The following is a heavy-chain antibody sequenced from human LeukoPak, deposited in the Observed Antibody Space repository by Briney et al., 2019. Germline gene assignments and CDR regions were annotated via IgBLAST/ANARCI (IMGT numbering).Heavy chain of an antibody. CDR2: IIPIFGTA. V-gene: IGHV1-69*05. Sequence: ASVKVSCKASGGTFSSYAISWVRQAPGQGLEWMGGIIPIFGTANYAQKFQGRVTITTDESTSTAYMELSSLRSEDTAVYYCARVWYSSSSAYGYWGQGTLVTVSS. J-gene: IGHJ4*02. CDR1: GGTFSSYA. D-gene: IGHD6-6*01. CDR3: ARVWYSSSSAYGY.